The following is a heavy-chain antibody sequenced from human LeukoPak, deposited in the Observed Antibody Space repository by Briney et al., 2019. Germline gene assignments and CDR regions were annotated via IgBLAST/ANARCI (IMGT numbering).Heavy chain of an antibody. CDR1: GITFSSYA. Sequence: GGSLRLSCAASGITFSSYAIHWVRQAPGRGLEWVAVISYDGSNKYYADSVKGRFTISRDNSKNTLYLQMNSLEPEDTAVYYCAREIAAAGTVLNDYWGQGTLVTVSS. CDR2: ISYDGSNK. J-gene: IGHJ4*02. D-gene: IGHD6-13*01. CDR3: AREIAAAGTVLNDY. V-gene: IGHV3-30-3*01.